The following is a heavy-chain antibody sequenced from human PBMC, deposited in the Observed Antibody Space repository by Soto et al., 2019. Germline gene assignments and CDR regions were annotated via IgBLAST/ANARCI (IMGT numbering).Heavy chain of an antibody. V-gene: IGHV1-69*01. CDR1: GGTFSSYA. J-gene: IGHJ6*02. CDR2: IIPIFGTA. Sequence: QVQLVQSGAEVKKPGSSVKVSCKASGGTFSSYAISWVRQAPGQGLEWMGGIIPIFGTANYAQEFQGRVTITADESKNTAYMELRSLRSEDTAVYYCACLRSPQYFYCYGMDVWGQGTTVTVSS. CDR3: ACLRSPQYFYCYGMDV.